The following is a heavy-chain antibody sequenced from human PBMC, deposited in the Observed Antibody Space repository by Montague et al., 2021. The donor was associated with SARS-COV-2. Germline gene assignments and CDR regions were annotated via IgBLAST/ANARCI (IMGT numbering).Heavy chain of an antibody. CDR3: ARIHGGTSGSFDY. V-gene: IGHV2-70*01. D-gene: IGHD3-10*01. Sequence: PALVKPTQTLTLTCTFSGFSLTTGGMCVTWIRQPPGKALEWLAVXDWDGDKYYTSSLETRLAISKDTSRNQVVLTMTNMDPMDTGTYYCARIHGGTSGSFDYWGQGILVTVSS. CDR2: XDWDGDK. CDR1: GFSLTTGGMC. J-gene: IGHJ4*02.